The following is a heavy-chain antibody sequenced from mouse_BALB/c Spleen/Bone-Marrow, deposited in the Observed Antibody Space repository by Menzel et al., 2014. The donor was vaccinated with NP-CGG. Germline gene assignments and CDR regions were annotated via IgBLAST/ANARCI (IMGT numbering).Heavy chain of an antibody. D-gene: IGHD1-1*01. J-gene: IGHJ3*01. CDR3: ALYYYGSSGVAY. CDR2: IDPAIFT. Sequence: EAQLVESVAGLVTTGASVKFCCTASGFNIKDTYLHWVKQGPEQGLDWIGRIDPAIFTKYDPKFQGKATITADTSSNTAYLQLSSLTSEDTAVDYCALYYYGSSGVAYWGQGILVNVSA. V-gene: IGHV14-3*02. CDR1: GFNIKDTY.